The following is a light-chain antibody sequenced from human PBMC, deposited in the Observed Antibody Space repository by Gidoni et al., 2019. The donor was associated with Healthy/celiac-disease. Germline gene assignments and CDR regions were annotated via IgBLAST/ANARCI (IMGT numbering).Light chain of an antibody. CDR2: KAS. CDR3: QKYNSYSPWT. CDR1: QSISSW. J-gene: IGKJ1*01. V-gene: IGKV1-5*03. Sequence: DIQMTQSPSTLSASVGDRVTITCRASQSISSWLAWYQQKPGKAPKLLIYKASSLESGVPSRFSGSGSGKEFTLTISSLQPDDFATYYCQKYNSYSPWTFGQGTKVEIK.